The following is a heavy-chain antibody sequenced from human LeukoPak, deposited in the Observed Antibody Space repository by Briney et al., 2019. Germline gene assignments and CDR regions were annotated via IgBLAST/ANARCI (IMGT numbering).Heavy chain of an antibody. V-gene: IGHV3-30*02. Sequence: PGGSLRLSCAASGFTFSSYGMHWVRQAPGKGLEWVAFIRYDGSNKYYADSVKGRFTISRDNSKNTLYLQMNSLRAEDTAVYYCAKGGTGIAVAAPLDYWGQGTLVTVSS. CDR2: IRYDGSNK. CDR3: AKGGTGIAVAAPLDY. J-gene: IGHJ4*02. CDR1: GFTFSSYG. D-gene: IGHD6-19*01.